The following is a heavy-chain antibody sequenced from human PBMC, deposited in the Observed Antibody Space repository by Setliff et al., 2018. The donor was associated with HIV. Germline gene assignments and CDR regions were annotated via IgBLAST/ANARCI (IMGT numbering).Heavy chain of an antibody. CDR1: GGSFSSATYS. V-gene: IGHV4-61*10. CDR2: IYTSGNT. Sequence: SETLSLTCTVSGGSFSSATYSWIWIRQPAGKGLEYIGLIYTSGNTRYNPSLKSRLSISVDTSKNQISLKLSSVTAADTAVYYCARGKGFWSDHIGTYDYHYYMDVWGKGTTVTVSS. J-gene: IGHJ6*03. CDR3: ARGKGFWSDHIGTYDYHYYMDV. D-gene: IGHD3-3*01.